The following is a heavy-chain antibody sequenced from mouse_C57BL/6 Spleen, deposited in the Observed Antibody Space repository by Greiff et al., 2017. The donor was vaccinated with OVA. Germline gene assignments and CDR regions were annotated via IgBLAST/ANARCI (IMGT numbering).Heavy chain of an antibody. CDR1: GYTFTSYG. D-gene: IGHD1-1*01. J-gene: IGHJ2*01. CDR2: IYPRSGTT. Sequence: QVQLQQSGAELARPWASVTLSCKASGYTFTSYGISWVKQSTGQGLEWIGEIYPRSGTTYYNEKITGKATLTADTSSSASYMVLRSLTSDDSAVSYYAGREIITTDPFDYWGQGTTLTVSS. V-gene: IGHV1-81*01. CDR3: AGREIITTDPFDY.